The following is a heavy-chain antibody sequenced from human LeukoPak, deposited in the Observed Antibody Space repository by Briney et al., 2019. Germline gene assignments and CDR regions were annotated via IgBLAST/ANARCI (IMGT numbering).Heavy chain of an antibody. CDR1: GFTFSDYY. CDR3: APKLYYFDH. V-gene: IGHV3-11*01. J-gene: IGHJ4*02. Sequence: GGSLRLSCAASGFTFSDYYMSWIRQAPGKGLEWVSYISSSGSTKHYAHSVKGRFTISRDNAKNSLYLQMNSLRAEDTAVYYCAPKLYYFDHWGQGTLVTVSS. D-gene: IGHD3-10*01. CDR2: ISSSGSTK.